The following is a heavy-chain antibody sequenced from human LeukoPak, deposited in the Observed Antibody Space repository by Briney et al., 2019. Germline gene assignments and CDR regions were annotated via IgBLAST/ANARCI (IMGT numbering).Heavy chain of an antibody. CDR1: GFTFSGKS. CDR2: ISPSSSTI. J-gene: IGHJ4*02. CDR3: ARDPNIAARRTYYFDN. D-gene: IGHD6-6*01. V-gene: IGHV3-48*01. Sequence: PGGSLRLSCAASGFTFSGKSMNWVRQAPGKGLEWVSYISPSSSTIFYADSVKGRFTISRVNAKNSLYLQMNGLRVEDTAVYYCARDPNIAARRTYYFDNWGQGTLVTVSS.